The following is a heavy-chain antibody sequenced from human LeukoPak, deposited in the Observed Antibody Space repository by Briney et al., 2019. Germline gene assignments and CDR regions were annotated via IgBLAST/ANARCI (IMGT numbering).Heavy chain of an antibody. CDR3: ARAQGYYYGSGSYYNGAFDY. V-gene: IGHV1-46*01. D-gene: IGHD3-10*01. CDR1: GYTFTSYY. CDR2: INPSGGST. Sequence: EASVKVSCKASGYTFTSYYMHWVRQAPGQGLEWMGIINPSGGSTSYAQKFQGRVTMTRDTSTSTVYMELSSLRSEDTAVYYCARAQGYYYGSGSYYNGAFDYWGQGTLVTVSS. J-gene: IGHJ4*02.